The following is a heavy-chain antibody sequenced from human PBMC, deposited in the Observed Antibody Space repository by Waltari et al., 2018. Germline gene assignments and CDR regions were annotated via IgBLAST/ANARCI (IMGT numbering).Heavy chain of an antibody. D-gene: IGHD6-13*01. Sequence: EVQLVESGGGLVKPGGSLRLSCAASGFIFNIYDMNWVRQAPGKGLEWVSSISSSSTYIYYADSVKGRVTISRDNAKNSLYLQMNSLRAEDTAVYYCARVFYSSMGNFGMDVWGQGTTVTVSS. CDR2: ISSSSTYI. V-gene: IGHV3-21*01. CDR3: ARVFYSSMGNFGMDV. J-gene: IGHJ6*02. CDR1: GFIFNIYD.